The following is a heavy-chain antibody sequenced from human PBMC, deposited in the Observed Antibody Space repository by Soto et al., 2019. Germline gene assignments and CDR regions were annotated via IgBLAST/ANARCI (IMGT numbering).Heavy chain of an antibody. Sequence: QEQLVQSGAEVKKPGASVKLSCQASGYTFTSNYMNWVRQAPGQGLEWMGVIYPSSGSTSYAQKFQGRVTMTRDTSTRTVYMELTSLRSEDTAVYYCARDRTAASGAFDMXXQGTMVTVSS. D-gene: IGHD2-15*01. J-gene: IGHJ3*02. CDR2: IYPSSGST. CDR3: ARDRTAASGAFDM. V-gene: IGHV1-46*01. CDR1: GYTFTSNY.